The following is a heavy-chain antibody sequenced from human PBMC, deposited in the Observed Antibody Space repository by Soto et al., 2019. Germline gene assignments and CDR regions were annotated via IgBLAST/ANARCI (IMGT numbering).Heavy chain of an antibody. CDR1: GYTFTGNY. Sequence: ASVKVSCKASGYTFTGNYMHWVRQAPGQGLEWMGWINPNSGGTNYAQKFQGWVTMTRDTSISTAYMELSRLRSDDTAVYYCARDGGEFGYRSGYDFFDPWGQGTLVTVSS. CDR2: INPNSGGT. CDR3: ARDGGEFGYRSGYDFFDP. V-gene: IGHV1-2*04. D-gene: IGHD5-12*01. J-gene: IGHJ5*02.